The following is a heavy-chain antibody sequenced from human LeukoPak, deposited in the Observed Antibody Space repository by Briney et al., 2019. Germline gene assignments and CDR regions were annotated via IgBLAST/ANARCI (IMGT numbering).Heavy chain of an antibody. V-gene: IGHV3-48*01. D-gene: IGHD1-1*01. J-gene: IGHJ4*02. CDR3: AKGNWRYFDY. Sequence: GGSLRLSCAASGFTFSTYNMNWVRQAPGKGLEWVSYITTSSRTIYYADSVKGRFTISRDNSKNTLYLQMNSLGADDTAVYYCAKGNWRYFDYWGQGTLVTVSS. CDR2: ITTSSRTI. CDR1: GFTFSTYN.